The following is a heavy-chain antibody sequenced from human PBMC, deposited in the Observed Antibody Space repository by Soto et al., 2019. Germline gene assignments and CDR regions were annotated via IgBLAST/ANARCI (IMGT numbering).Heavy chain of an antibody. CDR1: GDSINSSAYY. CDR3: ASLISSSSLYGNYYGMDV. Sequence: SETLSLTCTVSGDSINSSAYYWGWIRQPPGKGLEWIANIYYSGTTYSNPSLKSRITMSVDTSKNQFSLKLSSVTAADTAVYYCASLISSSSLYGNYYGMDVCGQGTTVTVSS. CDR2: IYYSGTT. V-gene: IGHV4-39*01. D-gene: IGHD6-13*01. J-gene: IGHJ6*02.